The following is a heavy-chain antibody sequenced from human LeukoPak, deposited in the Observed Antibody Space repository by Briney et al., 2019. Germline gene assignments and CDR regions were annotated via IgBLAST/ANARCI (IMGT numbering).Heavy chain of an antibody. V-gene: IGHV4-38-2*02. CDR2: IYHSGST. CDR1: GYSISSGYY. D-gene: IGHD3-3*01. J-gene: IGHJ4*02. Sequence: SETLSLTCTVSGYSISSGYYWGWIRQPPGKGLEWIGSIYHSGSTYYNPSLKSRVTISVDTSKNQFSLKLSSVTAADTAVYYCARDELWSGSAVGYWGQGTLVTVSS. CDR3: ARDELWSGSAVGY.